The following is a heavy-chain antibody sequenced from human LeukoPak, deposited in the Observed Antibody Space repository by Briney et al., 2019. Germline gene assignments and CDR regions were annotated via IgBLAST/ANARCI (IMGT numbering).Heavy chain of an antibody. Sequence: PGGSLRLSCAASGFTFSSYAMSWVRQAPGEGLEWVSAISGSGDSSYFADSVKGRFTISRDNSKNTLYLQMNSLGTEDSAVYYCARENYGDHYFDYWGQGTLVTVSS. CDR3: ARENYGDHYFDY. J-gene: IGHJ4*02. CDR1: GFTFSSYA. D-gene: IGHD4-17*01. CDR2: ISGSGDSS. V-gene: IGHV3-23*01.